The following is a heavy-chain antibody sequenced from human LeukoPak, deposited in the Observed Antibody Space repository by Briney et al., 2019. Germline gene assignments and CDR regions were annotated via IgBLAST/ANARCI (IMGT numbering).Heavy chain of an antibody. CDR2: INPNSGGT. J-gene: IGHJ4*02. V-gene: IGHV1-2*06. CDR3: ARDPAIYYDSREDY. Sequence: ASVKVSCKASGYTFTGYYMHWVRQAPGRGLEWMGRINPNSGGTNYAQKFQGRVTMTRDTSISTAYMELSRLRSDDTAVYYCARDPAIYYDSREDYWGQGTLVTVSS. CDR1: GYTFTGYY. D-gene: IGHD3-22*01.